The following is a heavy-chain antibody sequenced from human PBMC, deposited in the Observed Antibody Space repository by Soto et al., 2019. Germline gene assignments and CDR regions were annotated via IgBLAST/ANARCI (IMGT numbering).Heavy chain of an antibody. CDR3: ARDKRAVFGVVTLIPQYYYYYMDV. D-gene: IGHD3-3*01. CDR2: IKQDGSEK. Sequence: PGGSLRLSCAASGFTFSSYWMSWVRQAPGKGLEWVANIKQDGSEKYYVDSVKGRFTISRDNAKNSLYLQMNSLRAEDTAVYYCARDKRAVFGVVTLIPQYYYYYMDVWGKGTTVTVSS. V-gene: IGHV3-7*01. CDR1: GFTFSSYW. J-gene: IGHJ6*03.